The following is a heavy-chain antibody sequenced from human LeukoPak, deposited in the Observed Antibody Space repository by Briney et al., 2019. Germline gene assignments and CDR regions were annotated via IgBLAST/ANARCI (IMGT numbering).Heavy chain of an antibody. CDR2: ISGSGGGT. J-gene: IGHJ4*02. V-gene: IGHV3-23*01. D-gene: IGHD4-17*01. CDR3: AKAGTTVTTLSDY. CDR1: GFTFSSYA. Sequence: GGPLRLSCAASGFTFSSYAMSWVRQAPGKGLEWVSAISGSGGGTYYADSVKGRFTISRDNSKNTLYLQMNSLRAEDTAVYYCAKAGTTVTTLSDYWGQGTLVTVSS.